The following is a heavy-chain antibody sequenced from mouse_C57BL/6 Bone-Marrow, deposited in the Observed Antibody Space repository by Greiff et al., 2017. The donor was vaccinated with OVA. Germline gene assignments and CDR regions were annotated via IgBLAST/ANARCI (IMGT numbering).Heavy chain of an antibody. Sequence: DVHLVESGGDLVKPGGSLKLSCAASGFTFSSYGMSWVRQTPDKRLEWVATISSGGSYTYYPDSVKGRFTISRDNAKNTLYLRMSSLKSEDTAMYYCARGASLFDYWGQGTTLTVSS. CDR2: ISSGGSYT. CDR3: ARGASLFDY. CDR1: GFTFSSYG. J-gene: IGHJ2*01. D-gene: IGHD3-1*01. V-gene: IGHV5-6*01.